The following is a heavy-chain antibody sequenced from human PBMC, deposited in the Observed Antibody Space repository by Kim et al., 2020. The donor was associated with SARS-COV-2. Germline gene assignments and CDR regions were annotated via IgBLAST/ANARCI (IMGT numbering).Heavy chain of an antibody. CDR2: ITKSSTTI. V-gene: IGHV3-48*02. D-gene: IGHD3-16*01. CDR1: GFTFSAYD. Sequence: GGSLRLSCATSGFTFSAYDMNWVRQAPGKGLEWLSFITKSSTTIYYADYVEGRFTISRDNAKNSLFLQMNSLRDEDTALYYCVRDRMGGAFDMWGQGTMGTLSS. CDR3: VRDRMGGAFDM. J-gene: IGHJ3*02.